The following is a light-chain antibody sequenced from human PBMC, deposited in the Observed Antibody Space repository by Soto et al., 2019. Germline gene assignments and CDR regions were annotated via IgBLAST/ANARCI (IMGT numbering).Light chain of an antibody. CDR3: QQRTNRPT. J-gene: IGKJ3*01. Sequence: EIELTQSPATLSLSPGERATLSCRASQSVSSYLAWYQQKPGQAPRLLIYDASNRATGIPARSSGSGSGTDFTLTISSLEPEDFAVYYCQQRTNRPTFGPGTKVDIK. CDR1: QSVSSY. CDR2: DAS. V-gene: IGKV3-11*01.